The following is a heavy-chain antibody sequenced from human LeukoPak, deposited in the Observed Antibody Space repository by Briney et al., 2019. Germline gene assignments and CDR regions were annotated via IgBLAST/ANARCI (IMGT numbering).Heavy chain of an antibody. Sequence: GGSLRLSCAASGFTFSSYWMHWVRQAPGKGLVWVSRINSDGSSTSYPDSVKGRFTISRDNAKNPLYLQMNSLRAEDTAVYYCARELVPTYYDILSGYLSLYYYYYMDVWGKGTTVTISS. V-gene: IGHV3-74*01. CDR1: GFTFSSYW. CDR2: INSDGSST. CDR3: ARELVPTYYDILSGYLSLYYYYYMDV. D-gene: IGHD3-9*01. J-gene: IGHJ6*03.